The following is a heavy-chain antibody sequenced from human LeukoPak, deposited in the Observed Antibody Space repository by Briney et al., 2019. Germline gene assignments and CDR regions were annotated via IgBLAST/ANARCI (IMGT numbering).Heavy chain of an antibody. CDR1: GGSFSGYY. CDR3: ARGPHMDV. V-gene: IGHV4-34*01. J-gene: IGHJ6*03. CDR2: INHSGST. Sequence: SETLSLTCAVYGGSFSGYYWSWIRQPPGKGLEWIGEINHSGSTIYNPSLKSRVTISVDTSKNQFSLKLSSVTAADTAVYYCARGPHMDVWGKGTTVTVSS.